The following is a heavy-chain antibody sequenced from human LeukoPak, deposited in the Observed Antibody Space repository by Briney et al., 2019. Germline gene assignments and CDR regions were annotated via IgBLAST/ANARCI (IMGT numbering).Heavy chain of an antibody. V-gene: IGHV3-23*01. D-gene: IGHD1-26*01. CDR2: ISGSGGST. J-gene: IGHJ4*02. Sequence: GGSLRLSCVASGFTFSSYAMSWVRQAPGKGLEWLSAISGSGGSTYYADPVKGRFTISRDNSKNTLYLQVNSLRAEDTAVYYCAKGGKWDVTPFDYWGQGTLVTVSS. CDR3: AKGGKWDVTPFDY. CDR1: GFTFSSYA.